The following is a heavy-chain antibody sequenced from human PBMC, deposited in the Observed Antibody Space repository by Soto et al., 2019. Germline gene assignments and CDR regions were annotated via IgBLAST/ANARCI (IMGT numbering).Heavy chain of an antibody. CDR2: IIPIFGTA. CDR1: GGTFSSYA. V-gene: IGHV1-69*13. J-gene: IGHJ6*02. CDR3: ARHSHDYSKSKLSSDYYDGMDI. Sequence: SVKVSCKASGGTFSSYAISWVRHAPGQGLEWMGGIIPIFGTANYAQKFQGRVTITADESTSTAYMELSSLRSEDTAVYYCARHSHDYSKSKLSSDYYDGMDIWGQGTTVTVSS. D-gene: IGHD4-4*01.